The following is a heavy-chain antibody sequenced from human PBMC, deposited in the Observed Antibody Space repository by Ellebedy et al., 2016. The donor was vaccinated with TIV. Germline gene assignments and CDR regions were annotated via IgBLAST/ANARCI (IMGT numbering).Heavy chain of an antibody. J-gene: IGHJ4*02. CDR1: GFIFSSFA. CDR2: IGGSGSRA. V-gene: IGHV3-23*01. D-gene: IGHD2-21*01. CDR3: TRQTDSIHDY. Sequence: PGGSLRLSCDASGFIFSSFAMSWVRQAPGKGLEWVSAIGGSGSRAYYADSVNGRFTISRDNPRSMMYLQMNSLRTEDTAVYYCTRQTDSIHDYWGQGTLVTVSS.